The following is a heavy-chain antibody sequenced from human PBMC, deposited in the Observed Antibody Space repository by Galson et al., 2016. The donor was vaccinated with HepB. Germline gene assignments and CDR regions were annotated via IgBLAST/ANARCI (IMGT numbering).Heavy chain of an antibody. CDR3: ARVRGATVSDY. V-gene: IGHV4-31*03. CDR1: GGSISSGGSD. D-gene: IGHD4-17*01. CDR2: IDYSGTT. Sequence: TLSLTCTVSGGSISSGGSDWTWIRQHPGKGLEWIGYIDYSGTTYSHPSPKRRFTISVDTAKNQFYLKLSSVTAADTAVYYCARVRGATVSDYWGQGTLVTVSS. J-gene: IGHJ4*02.